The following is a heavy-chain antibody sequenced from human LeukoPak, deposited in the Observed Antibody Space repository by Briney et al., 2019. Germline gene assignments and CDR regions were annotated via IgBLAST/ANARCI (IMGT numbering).Heavy chain of an antibody. CDR2: IYSGGST. CDR3: AREQIVGATCWFDP. Sequence: PGGSLRLSCAASGFTFSSYWMSWVRQAPGKRLEWVSVIYSGGSTYYAGSVKGRFTISRDNSKNTLYLQMNSLRAEDTAVYYCAREQIVGATCWFDPWGQGTLVTVSS. J-gene: IGHJ5*02. D-gene: IGHD1-26*01. CDR1: GFTFSSYW. V-gene: IGHV3-66*01.